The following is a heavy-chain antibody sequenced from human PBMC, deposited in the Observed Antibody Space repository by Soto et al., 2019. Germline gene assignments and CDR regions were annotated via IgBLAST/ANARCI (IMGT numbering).Heavy chain of an antibody. Sequence: PGGSLRLSCVASGFSFSRYWMHWVRQAPGKGLEWVSRIKSDGTSTSYADSVKGRFTISRDNAKNTLYLQMDNLRAEDAAVYYCAREGLDTAGFFDIWGQGTMVTVSS. V-gene: IGHV3-74*01. D-gene: IGHD6-13*01. CDR3: AREGLDTAGFFDI. CDR1: GFSFSRYW. CDR2: IKSDGTST. J-gene: IGHJ3*02.